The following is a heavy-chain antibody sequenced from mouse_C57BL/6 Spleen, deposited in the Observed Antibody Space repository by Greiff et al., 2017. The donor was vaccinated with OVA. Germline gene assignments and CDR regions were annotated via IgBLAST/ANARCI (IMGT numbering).Heavy chain of an antibody. CDR2: IDPETGGT. D-gene: IGHD2-4*01. J-gene: IGHJ2*01. Sequence: VQLQESGAELVRPGASVTLSCKASGYTFTDYEMHWVKQTPVHGLEWIGAIDPETGGTAYNQKFKGKAILTADKSSSTAYMELRSLTSEDSAVYYCTRSVYDYDLDYWGQGTTLTVSS. CDR1: GYTFTDYE. V-gene: IGHV1-15*01. CDR3: TRSVYDYDLDY.